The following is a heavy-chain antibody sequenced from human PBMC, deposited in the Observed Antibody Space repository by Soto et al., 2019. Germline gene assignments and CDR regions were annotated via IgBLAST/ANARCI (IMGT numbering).Heavy chain of an antibody. CDR3: AKGSGSYLEICYFDY. D-gene: IGHD1-26*01. J-gene: IGHJ4*02. Sequence: EVQLLESGGGLVQPGGSLRLSCAASGFTFSSYAMSWVRQAPGKGLEWVSAISGSGGSTYYADSVKGRFTISRDNSKNTLYLQMNSLRAEDTAVYYCAKGSGSYLEICYFDYWCQGTLVTVSS. V-gene: IGHV3-23*01. CDR1: GFTFSSYA. CDR2: ISGSGGST.